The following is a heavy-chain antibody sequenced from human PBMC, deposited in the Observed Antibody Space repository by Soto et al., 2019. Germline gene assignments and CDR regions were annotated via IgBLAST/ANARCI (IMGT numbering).Heavy chain of an antibody. J-gene: IGHJ4*02. D-gene: IGHD2-15*01. CDR3: ARDRCSGGSCYSRFDY. CDR2: IIPIFGTA. CDR1: GGTFSSYA. V-gene: IGHV1-69*12. Sequence: QVQLVQSGAEVKKPGSSVKVSCKASGGTFSSYAISWVRQAPGQGLEWMGGIIPIFGTANYAQKFQGRVTSTAGESTGTAYMELSSLRSEDTAVYYCARDRCSGGSCYSRFDYWGQGTLVTVSS.